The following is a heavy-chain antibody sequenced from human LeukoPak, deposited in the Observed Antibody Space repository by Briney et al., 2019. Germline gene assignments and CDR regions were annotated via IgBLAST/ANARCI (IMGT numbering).Heavy chain of an antibody. D-gene: IGHD2-2*01. CDR1: GFAFSTYG. CDR2: IRYDGNHQ. J-gene: IGHJ5*02. Sequence: QSGGSLRLSCAASGFAFSTYGMHWIRQAPGKGLEWVAFIRYDGNHQHFANSVQGRFTISRDNSKNTLNLQMNSLRAEDTAVYYCAKDGDCSSNRCYPTWGQGTLVTVSS. V-gene: IGHV3-30*02. CDR3: AKDGDCSSNRCYPT.